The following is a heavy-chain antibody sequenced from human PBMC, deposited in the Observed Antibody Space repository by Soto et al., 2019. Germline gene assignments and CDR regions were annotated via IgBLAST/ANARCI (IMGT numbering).Heavy chain of an antibody. D-gene: IGHD3-3*01. V-gene: IGHV4-34*01. CDR3: ARGGNYLYDFWSGDLGGDYYYYMDV. Sequence: SETLSLTCAVYGGSFSGYYWSWIRQPPGKGLKWIGEINHSGSTNYNPSLKSRVAISVDTSKNQFSLKLSSVTAADTAVYYCARGGNYLYDFWSGDLGGDYYYYMDVWGKGTTVTVSS. CDR1: GGSFSGYY. J-gene: IGHJ6*03. CDR2: INHSGST.